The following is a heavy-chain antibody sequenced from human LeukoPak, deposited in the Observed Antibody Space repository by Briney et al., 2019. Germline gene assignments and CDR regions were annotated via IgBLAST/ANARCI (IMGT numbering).Heavy chain of an antibody. CDR3: ARPIGGYAAL. D-gene: IGHD5-12*01. V-gene: IGHV5-51*01. CDR2: IYPGDSDT. J-gene: IGHJ4*02. Sequence: GESLKISCKGSGYSFTSYWIGWVRQMPGKGLEWMGLIYPGDSDTRYSPSFQGQVTMSADKSVSTAYLQWSSLKASDTTMYYCARPIGGYAALWGQGTLVIVSS. CDR1: GYSFTSYW.